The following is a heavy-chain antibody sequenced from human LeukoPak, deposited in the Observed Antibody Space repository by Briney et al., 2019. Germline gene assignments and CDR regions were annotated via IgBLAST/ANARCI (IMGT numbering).Heavy chain of an antibody. V-gene: IGHV1-2*02. Sequence: ASVKVSCKASGGTFSSYAISWVRQAPGQGLEWMGGINPNSGGTNYAQKFQGRVTMTRDTSISTAYMELSRLRSDDTAVYYCAAQHCSSTSCYLYWGQGTLVTVSS. J-gene: IGHJ4*02. CDR3: AAQHCSSTSCYLY. CDR1: GGTFSSYA. CDR2: INPNSGGT. D-gene: IGHD2-2*01.